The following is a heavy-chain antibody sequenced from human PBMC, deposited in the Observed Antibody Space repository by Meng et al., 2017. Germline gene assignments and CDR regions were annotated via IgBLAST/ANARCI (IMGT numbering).Heavy chain of an antibody. CDR2: IYYSGST. V-gene: IGHV4-39*07. CDR3: ARIGDWGSTRYFDY. J-gene: IGHJ4*02. D-gene: IGHD7-27*01. CDR1: GGSISSSSYY. Sequence: QLQLQESGPGLVKPSETLSLTCPVSGGSISSSSYYWGWIRQPPGKGLEWIGSIYYSGSTYYNPSLKSRVTISVDKSKNQFSLKLSSVTAADTAVYYCARIGDWGSTRYFDYWGQGTLVTVSS.